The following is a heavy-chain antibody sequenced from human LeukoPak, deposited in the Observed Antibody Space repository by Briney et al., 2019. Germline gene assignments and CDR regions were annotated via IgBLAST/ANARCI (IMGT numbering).Heavy chain of an antibody. CDR1: GFIFNNYA. Sequence: GGSLRLSCAGSGFIFNNYAMHWVRQPPGKGLEWVSGISWNSGSIDYADSVKGRFTISRDNAKNSLYLQMNSLRAEDTAIYYCARDKGVVGTLAPWGQGTLVTVSS. CDR3: ARDKGVVGTLAP. D-gene: IGHD1-26*01. J-gene: IGHJ5*02. V-gene: IGHV3-9*01. CDR2: ISWNSGSI.